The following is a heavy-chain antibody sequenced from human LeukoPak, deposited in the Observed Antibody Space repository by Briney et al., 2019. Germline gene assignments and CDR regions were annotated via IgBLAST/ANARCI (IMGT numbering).Heavy chain of an antibody. Sequence: PGGSLRLSCAASGFTFSSYPMTWVRQAPGKGLEWVSVISDSGGSTHYADSVKGRFTISRDNSKNTLYLQMNSLRAEDTAVYYCARHLNYYLDYWGQGTLVTVSS. D-gene: IGHD3-10*01. V-gene: IGHV3-23*01. CDR2: ISDSGGST. J-gene: IGHJ4*02. CDR3: ARHLNYYLDY. CDR1: GFTFSSYP.